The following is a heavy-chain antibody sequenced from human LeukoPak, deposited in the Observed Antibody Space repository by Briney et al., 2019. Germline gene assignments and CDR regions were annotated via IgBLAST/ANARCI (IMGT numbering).Heavy chain of an antibody. CDR3: ARGRYSSSSEFDY. J-gene: IGHJ4*02. Sequence: ASVKVSCKASGYTFTGYYMHWVRQAPGQGLEWMGWMNPNSGNTGYAQKFQGRVTITRNTSISTAYMELSSLRSEDTAVYYCARGRYSSSSEFDYWGQGTLVTVSS. V-gene: IGHV1-8*03. D-gene: IGHD6-6*01. CDR2: MNPNSGNT. CDR1: GYTFTGYY.